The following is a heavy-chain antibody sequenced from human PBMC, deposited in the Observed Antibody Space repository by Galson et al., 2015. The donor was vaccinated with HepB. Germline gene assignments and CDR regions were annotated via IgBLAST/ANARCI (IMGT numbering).Heavy chain of an antibody. D-gene: IGHD6-19*01. CDR3: ARDREYSSGWNRGVLRGMLDY. CDR1: GDSVSSNSAA. V-gene: IGHV6-1*01. J-gene: IGHJ4*02. CDR2: TYYRSKWYN. Sequence: CAISGDSVSSNSAAWNWIRQSPSRGLEWLGRTYYRSKWYNDYAVSVKSRITTNPDTSKNQFSLQLNSVTPEDTAVYYCARDREYSSGWNRGVLRGMLDYWGQGTLVTVSS.